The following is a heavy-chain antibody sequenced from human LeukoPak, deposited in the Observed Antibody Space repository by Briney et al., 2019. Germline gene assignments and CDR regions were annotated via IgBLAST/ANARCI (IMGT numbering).Heavy chain of an antibody. D-gene: IGHD2-2*03. CDR2: VYYRGTT. CDR3: ARRRAMDRSDAFDI. V-gene: IGHV4-59*08. CDR1: GFTFSSYW. Sequence: GSLRLSCAASGFTFSSYWMSWIRQPPGKGLEWIGYVYYRGTTKYNPSLESRVTISVDASKKHFSLNLSSVTAADTAVYYCARRRAMDRSDAFDIWGQGTMVTVSS. J-gene: IGHJ3*02.